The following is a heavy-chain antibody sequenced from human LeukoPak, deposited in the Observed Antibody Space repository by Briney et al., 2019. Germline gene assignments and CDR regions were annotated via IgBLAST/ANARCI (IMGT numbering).Heavy chain of an antibody. Sequence: SETLSLTCTVSGGSIGSYYWSWIRQPPGKGLEWIGYIYYSGSTNSGSTNYNPSLKSRVTISVDTPKNQFSLKLSSVTAADTAVYYCARFARPLRYSGSSGYFDYWGQGTLVTVSS. CDR1: GGSIGSYY. J-gene: IGHJ4*02. V-gene: IGHV4-59*08. D-gene: IGHD1-26*01. CDR2: IYYSGSTNSGST. CDR3: ARFARPLRYSGSSGYFDY.